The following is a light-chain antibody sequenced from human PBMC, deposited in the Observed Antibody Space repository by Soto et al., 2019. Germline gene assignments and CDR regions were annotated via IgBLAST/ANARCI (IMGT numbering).Light chain of an antibody. CDR2: DAS. CDR3: HQYEILPLT. Sequence: DIEMTQNTYTLSGSVGDRVTITCQASQDINKNLIWYQQKPGKAPKLLIYDASDLETGVPSRFSGSGSGTGFTFTISSLQPEDFATYYCHQYEILPLTFGLGTPPEI. CDR1: QDINKN. J-gene: IGKJ5*01. V-gene: IGKV1-33*01.